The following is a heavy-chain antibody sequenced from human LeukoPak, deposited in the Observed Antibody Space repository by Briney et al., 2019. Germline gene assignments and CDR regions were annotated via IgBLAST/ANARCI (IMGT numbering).Heavy chain of an antibody. CDR2: IRNKPHSYTT. CDR3: TRVRHGDYFDP. J-gene: IGHJ4*02. D-gene: IGHD4-17*01. CDR1: GFTFSDAY. Sequence: GGSLRLSCAASGFTFSDAYMDWVRQAPGKGLQWVGRIRNKPHSYTTDYAASVKGRFTISRDDSKNSLFLQMNSLKTEDTAVYYCTRVRHGDYFDPWDLETLVTVSS. V-gene: IGHV3-72*01.